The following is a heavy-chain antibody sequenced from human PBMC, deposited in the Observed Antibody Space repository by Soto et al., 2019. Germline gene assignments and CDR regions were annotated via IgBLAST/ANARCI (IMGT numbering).Heavy chain of an antibody. Sequence: PGGSLRLSCAASGFTFSSYGMHWVRQAPGKGLEWVAVIWYDGSNKYYADSVKGRFTISRDNSKSTLYLQMNSLRAEDTAVYYCARDAAAPTGAYYYDSSFGYWGQGTLVTVSS. CDR2: IWYDGSNK. D-gene: IGHD3-22*01. V-gene: IGHV3-33*01. J-gene: IGHJ4*02. CDR1: GFTFSSYG. CDR3: ARDAAAPTGAYYYDSSFGY.